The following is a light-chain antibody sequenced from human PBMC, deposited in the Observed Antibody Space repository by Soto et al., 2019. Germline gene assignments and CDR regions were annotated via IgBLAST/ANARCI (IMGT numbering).Light chain of an antibody. Sequence: DAPMTQSPSSLSASVGDRVTITCRTSHTISRSLNWYQQKPGKAPCLLIFSASSLQSGVPSRFSGGGSGTAFTFTISDLQPEDSAVYFCQQSYNAPYTFGQGTKLEI. CDR2: SAS. J-gene: IGKJ2*01. CDR3: QQSYNAPYT. V-gene: IGKV1-39*01. CDR1: HTISRS.